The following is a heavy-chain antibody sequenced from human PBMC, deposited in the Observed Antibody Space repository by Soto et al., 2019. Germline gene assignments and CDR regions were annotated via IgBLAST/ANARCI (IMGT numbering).Heavy chain of an antibody. V-gene: IGHV4-34*01. CDR1: GGSFSGYY. CDR3: ARGDILTGSVIKWFDP. D-gene: IGHD3-9*01. J-gene: IGHJ5*02. CDR2: IKHSGST. Sequence: SETLSLTCAAYGGSFSGYYWSWIRQPPGKGLEWIGEIKHSGSTDYNPSLKSRITISVDTSRHEFSLKLGSVTAADTAVYYCARGDILTGSVIKWFDPWGQGTLVTVS.